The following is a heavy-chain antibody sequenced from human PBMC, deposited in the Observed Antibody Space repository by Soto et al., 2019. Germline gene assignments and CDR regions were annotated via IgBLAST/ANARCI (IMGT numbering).Heavy chain of an antibody. D-gene: IGHD2-15*01. CDR3: ARGGGLDSFDY. CDR2: ISHLEST. J-gene: IGHJ4*02. V-gene: IGHV4-30-2*06. Sequence: PSETLSLTCTVSGASISYGGFSWSWIRQSPGKGLEWIGYISHLESTYFHPSFKSRLTMSIDRTRNQFSLKLSSVTAADMAVYYCARGGGLDSFDYWGQGVLVTVSS. CDR1: GASISYGGFS.